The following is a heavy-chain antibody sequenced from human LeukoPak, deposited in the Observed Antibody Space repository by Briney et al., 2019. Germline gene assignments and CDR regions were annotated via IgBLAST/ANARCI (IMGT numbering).Heavy chain of an antibody. Sequence: GGSLRLSCEASGFTFSRYSMNWVRQAPGRGLEWVSSITNIGGYTNDADSVRGRFTISRDNDKNSLYLQMNGLRVEDTAVYYCARDVKKDYYYMDVWGKGTTVTVSS. V-gene: IGHV3-21*01. D-gene: IGHD2/OR15-2a*01. CDR1: GFTFSRYS. CDR3: ARDVKKDYYYMDV. J-gene: IGHJ6*03. CDR2: ITNIGGYT.